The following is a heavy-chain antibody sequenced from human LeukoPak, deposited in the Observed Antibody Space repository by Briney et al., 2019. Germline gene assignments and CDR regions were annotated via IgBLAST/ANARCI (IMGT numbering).Heavy chain of an antibody. CDR3: AGRLDAFDI. CDR1: EFTFSSYT. V-gene: IGHV3-7*01. J-gene: IGHJ3*02. Sequence: GGSLRLSCAASEFTFSSYTMNWVRQAPGKGLEWVANIKQDGSEKYYVDSVKGRFTISRDNAKNSLYLQMNSLRADDTAVYYWAGRLDAFDIWGQGTMVTVSS. CDR2: IKQDGSEK. D-gene: IGHD1-26*01.